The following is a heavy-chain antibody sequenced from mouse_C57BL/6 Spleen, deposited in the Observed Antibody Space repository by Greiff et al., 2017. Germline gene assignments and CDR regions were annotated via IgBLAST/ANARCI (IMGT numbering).Heavy chain of an antibody. CDR2: ISYSGST. J-gene: IGHJ2*01. D-gene: IGHD1-1*01. Sequence: EVKLMESGPGMVKPSQSLSLTCTVTGYSITSGYDWHWIRHFPGNKLEWMGYISYSGSTNYNPSLKSRISITHDTSKNHFFLKLNSVTTEDTATYYCAREGYYGSSYLFDYWGQGTTLTVSS. V-gene: IGHV3-1*01. CDR3: AREGYYGSSYLFDY. CDR1: GYSITSGYD.